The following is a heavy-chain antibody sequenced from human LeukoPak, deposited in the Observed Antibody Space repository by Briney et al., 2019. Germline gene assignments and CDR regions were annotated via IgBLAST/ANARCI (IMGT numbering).Heavy chain of an antibody. Sequence: SGPTLVNPTQTLTLTCTFSGFSLSTSGAGVDWNRQPPGKALEWLALLYGNHDKRYSPSLKSRLTITKDTSNNQVVLTMTNMDPVDTATYCCGRDIPGGEGFQHWGQGTLVTVCS. CDR3: GRDIPGGEGFQH. CDR2: LYGNHDK. D-gene: IGHD3-16*01. J-gene: IGHJ1*01. CDR1: GFSLSTSGAG. V-gene: IGHV2-5*01.